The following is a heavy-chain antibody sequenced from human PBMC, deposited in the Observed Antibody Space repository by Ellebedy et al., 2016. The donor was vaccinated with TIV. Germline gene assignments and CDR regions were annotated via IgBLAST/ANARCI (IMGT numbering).Heavy chain of an antibody. CDR1: GFTFGNYW. V-gene: IGHV3-21*01. J-gene: IGHJ4*02. D-gene: IGHD3-10*01. Sequence: GESLKISCAASGFTFGNYWMNWVRQAPGKGLEWVSSISSNLHSIHYRDSVKGRFTISRDNAKNSLYLQMDSLRAEDTAVYYCATDRGEGGLPSFFDAWGQGTQVTAST. CDR3: ATDRGEGGLPSFFDA. CDR2: ISSNLHSI.